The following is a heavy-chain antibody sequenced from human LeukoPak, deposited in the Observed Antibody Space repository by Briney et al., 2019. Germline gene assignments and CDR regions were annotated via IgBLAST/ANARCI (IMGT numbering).Heavy chain of an antibody. J-gene: IGHJ6*03. D-gene: IGHD6-19*01. V-gene: IGHV1-69*05. CDR2: SIAIFGRA. Sequence: ASVTVSFMASGGTFIIYAMRWVRQARGQEREGMGGSIAIFGRANYIQKFQGRGTINKEETTSTASMELSSLRSEDTAVYYCARGGLRGAVAGTPYYYYYMDVWGKGTTVTVSS. CDR3: ARGGLRGAVAGTPYYYYYMDV. CDR1: GGTFIIYA.